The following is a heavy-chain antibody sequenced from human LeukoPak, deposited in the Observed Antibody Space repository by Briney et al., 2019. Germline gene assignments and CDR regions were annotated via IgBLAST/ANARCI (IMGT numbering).Heavy chain of an antibody. V-gene: IGHV1-2*02. Sequence: ASVKVSCKASGYTFTGYYMHWVRQAPGQGLEWMGWINPNSGGTNYAQKFQGRVTMTRDTSISTAYMELSRLRSDDTAVYYCTYQLLWMSGMDVWGQGTTVTVSS. CDR1: GYTFTGYY. CDR3: TYQLLWMSGMDV. J-gene: IGHJ6*02. D-gene: IGHD2-2*01. CDR2: INPNSGGT.